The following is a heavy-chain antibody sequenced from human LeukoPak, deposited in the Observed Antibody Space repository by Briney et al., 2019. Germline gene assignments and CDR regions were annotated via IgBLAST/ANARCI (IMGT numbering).Heavy chain of an antibody. D-gene: IGHD4-17*01. CDR3: ARPTYGDYRFDY. CDR1: GYTFTSYY. Sequence: ASVTVSCTASGYTFTSYYMHWVRQAPGQGLEWMGIINPSGGSTSYAQKFQGRVTMTRDTSTSTVYMELSSLRSEDTAVYYCARPTYGDYRFDYWGQGTLVTVSS. J-gene: IGHJ4*02. CDR2: INPSGGST. V-gene: IGHV1-46*01.